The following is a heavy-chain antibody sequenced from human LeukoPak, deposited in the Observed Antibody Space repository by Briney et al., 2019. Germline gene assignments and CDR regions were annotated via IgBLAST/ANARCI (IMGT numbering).Heavy chain of an antibody. Sequence: PGGSLRLSCSASGFTFDDYAMHWVRQAPGKGLEWVSLISWDGGSTYYADSVKGRFTISRDNSKNSLYLQMNSLRAEDTALYYCAKAGNGDYVYFDYWGQGTLVTVSS. D-gene: IGHD4-17*01. CDR1: GFTFDDYA. J-gene: IGHJ4*02. CDR2: ISWDGGST. V-gene: IGHV3-43D*03. CDR3: AKAGNGDYVYFDY.